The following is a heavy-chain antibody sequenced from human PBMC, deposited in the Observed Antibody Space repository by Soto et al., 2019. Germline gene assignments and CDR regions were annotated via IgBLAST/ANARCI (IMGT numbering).Heavy chain of an antibody. D-gene: IGHD6-13*01. CDR2: INHSGST. Sequence: SETLSLTCAVYGGSFSGYYWSWIRQPPGKGLEWIGEINHSGSTNYNPSLKSRVTISVDTSKNQFSLKLSSVTAADTAVYYCARGRSSSWYGGKSYYYYGMDVWGQGTTVTVSS. CDR1: GGSFSGYY. J-gene: IGHJ6*02. CDR3: ARGRSSSWYGGKSYYYYGMDV. V-gene: IGHV4-34*01.